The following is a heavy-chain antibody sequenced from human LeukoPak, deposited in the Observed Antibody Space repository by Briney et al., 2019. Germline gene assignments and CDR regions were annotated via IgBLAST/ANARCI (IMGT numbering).Heavy chain of an antibody. CDR2: ISGSGGST. V-gene: IGHV3-23*01. CDR1: GFTFSSYS. J-gene: IGHJ4*02. Sequence: GGSLRLSCAASGFTFSSYSMSWVRQAPGKGLEWVSAISGSGGSTYYADSVKGRFTISRDNAKNTLYLQMNSLRAEDTAVYYCARGGAVAGTGDYWGQGTLVTVSS. CDR3: ARGGAVAGTGDY. D-gene: IGHD6-19*01.